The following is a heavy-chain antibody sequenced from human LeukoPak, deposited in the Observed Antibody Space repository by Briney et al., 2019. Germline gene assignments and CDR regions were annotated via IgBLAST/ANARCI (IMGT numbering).Heavy chain of an antibody. D-gene: IGHD5-24*01. Sequence: SVKVSCKASGATFSTYAISWVWQPPGQGLEWMGGIIPIFGTANYAQKFQGRVTITADESTSTAYMELSSLRSEDTAVYYCARSGSRDGYNFLDYWGQGTLVTVSS. J-gene: IGHJ4*02. CDR2: IIPIFGTA. CDR1: GATFSTYA. CDR3: ARSGSRDGYNFLDY. V-gene: IGHV1-69*13.